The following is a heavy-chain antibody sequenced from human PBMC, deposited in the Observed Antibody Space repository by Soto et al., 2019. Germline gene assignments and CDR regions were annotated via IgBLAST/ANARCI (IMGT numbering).Heavy chain of an antibody. Sequence: QVQLQQWGAGLLKPSETLSLTCAVNGGSFTGYYGCWIRQSPGKGLEWIGEVSHRGSTNYNPSLNCRVTISIDTSKNQFFLNLNSVTAADTGMYYCARDGGSTWYYFDSWGQGTVVTVSS. CDR2: VSHRGST. CDR1: GGSFTGYY. CDR3: ARDGGSTWYYFDS. D-gene: IGHD6-13*01. V-gene: IGHV4-34*01. J-gene: IGHJ4*02.